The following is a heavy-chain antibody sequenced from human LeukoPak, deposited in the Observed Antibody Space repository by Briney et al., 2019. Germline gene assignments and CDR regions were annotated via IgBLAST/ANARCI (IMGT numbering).Heavy chain of an antibody. D-gene: IGHD6-13*01. V-gene: IGHV4-39*01. CDR2: IYYSGST. CDR3: ARPLSGSSSWHGDAFDI. CDR1: GGSISSSTYY. J-gene: IGHJ3*02. Sequence: KPSETLSLTCTVSGGSISSSTYYWGWVRQPPGKGLGWIGSIYYSGSTYYNASLKSRVTISADTSKNQFSLKLSSVTAADTAVYYCARPLSGSSSWHGDAFDIWGQGTMVTVSS.